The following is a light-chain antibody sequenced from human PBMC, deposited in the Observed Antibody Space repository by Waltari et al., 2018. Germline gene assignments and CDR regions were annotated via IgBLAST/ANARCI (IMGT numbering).Light chain of an antibody. V-gene: IGKV1-33*01. Sequence: DIQMTQSPSSLSASVGDRVTITCQARQDISNYLNWYQQKPGKAPKLLIYDASNLETGVPSRFSGSGAGTDCTFTISSLQPEDIATYYCKQYDNLPSLTFGPGTKVDIK. CDR2: DAS. J-gene: IGKJ3*01. CDR3: KQYDNLPSLT. CDR1: QDISNY.